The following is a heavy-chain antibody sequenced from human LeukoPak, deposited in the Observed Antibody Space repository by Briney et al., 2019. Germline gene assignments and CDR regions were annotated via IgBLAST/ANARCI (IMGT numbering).Heavy chain of an antibody. Sequence: PGGSLRLSCAASGFTFNDYWMHWVRQTPGKGLVWVSCINSDGSSTDYADSVKGRFTISRDNARNTLHLQMNSLRVEDAAVYYCARDPAPEGWYHYWGQGTLVTVSS. D-gene: IGHD2-15*01. V-gene: IGHV3-74*01. CDR1: GFTFNDYW. CDR3: ARDPAPEGWYHY. J-gene: IGHJ4*02. CDR2: INSDGSST.